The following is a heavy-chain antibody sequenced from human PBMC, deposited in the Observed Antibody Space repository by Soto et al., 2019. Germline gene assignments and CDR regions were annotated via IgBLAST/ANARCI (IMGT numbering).Heavy chain of an antibody. Sequence: PGGSLRLSCAASGFTFSSYAMHWVRQAPGKGLEYVSAISSNGGSTCYADSVKGRFTISRDNSKNTLYLQMGSLRAEDMAVYYCARGPGYYFDYWGQGTLVTVSS. V-gene: IGHV3-64*02. CDR2: ISSNGGST. CDR3: ARGPGYYFDY. CDR1: GFTFSSYA. J-gene: IGHJ4*02.